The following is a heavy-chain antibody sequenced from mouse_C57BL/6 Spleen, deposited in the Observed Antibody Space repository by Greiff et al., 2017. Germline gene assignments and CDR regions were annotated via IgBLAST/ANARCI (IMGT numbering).Heavy chain of an antibody. V-gene: IGHV2-5*01. CDR1: GFSLTSYG. CDR2: IWRGGST. J-gene: IGHJ2*01. Sequence: VQGVESGPGLVQPSQSLSITCTVSGFSLTSYGVHWVRQSPGKGLEWLGVIWRGGSTDYNAAFMSRLSITKDNSKSQVFFKMNSLQADDTAIYYCAKTGANWDEDYFDYWGQGTTLTVSS. CDR3: AKTGANWDEDYFDY. D-gene: IGHD4-1*01.